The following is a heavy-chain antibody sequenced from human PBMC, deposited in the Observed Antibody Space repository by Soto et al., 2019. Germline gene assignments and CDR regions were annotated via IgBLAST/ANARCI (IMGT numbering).Heavy chain of an antibody. CDR2: ISGSGGST. Sequence: GGSLRLSCAASGFTFSSYAMSWVRQAPGKGLEWVSAISGSGGSTYYADSVKGRFTISRDNSKNTLYLQMNSLRAEDTAVYYCAKDQTTPHFIEWACSDYWGQGTLVTVSS. CDR3: AKDQTTPHFIEWACSDY. CDR1: GFTFSSYA. D-gene: IGHD4-4*01. J-gene: IGHJ4*02. V-gene: IGHV3-23*01.